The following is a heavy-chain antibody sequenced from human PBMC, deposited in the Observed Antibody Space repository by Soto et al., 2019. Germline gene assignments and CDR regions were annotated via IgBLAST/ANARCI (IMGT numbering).Heavy chain of an antibody. CDR2: IYYGGTT. CDR3: ARLGFYYQSLDP. V-gene: IGHV4-59*08. J-gene: IGHJ5*02. D-gene: IGHD2-2*01. CDR1: GGSFSPKY. Sequence: SETLALTCTVSGGSFSPKYWAWIRQPPGKGLEWIGYIYYGGTTRYNPSLESRVTVSLETSKSQFSLTLSSVTASDTAVYYCARLGFYYQSLDPWGHGTLVTVSS.